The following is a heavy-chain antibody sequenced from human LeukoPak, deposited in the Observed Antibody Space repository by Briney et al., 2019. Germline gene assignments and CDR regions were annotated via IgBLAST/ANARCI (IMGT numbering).Heavy chain of an antibody. D-gene: IGHD3-22*01. J-gene: IGHJ4*02. CDR1: GGTFSSYA. V-gene: IGHV1-69*13. CDR2: IIPIFGTA. Sequence: GASVKVSCKASGGTFSSYAISWVRQAPGQGLEWMGGIIPIFGTANYAQKFQGRVTITADESTSTAYMELSSLRSEDTAVYHCAREHDSSSGYFDYWGQGTLVTVSS. CDR3: AREHDSSSGYFDY.